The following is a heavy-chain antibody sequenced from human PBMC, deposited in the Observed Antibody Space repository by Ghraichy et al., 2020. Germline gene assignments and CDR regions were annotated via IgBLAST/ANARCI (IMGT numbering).Heavy chain of an antibody. Sequence: LSLTCAASGFTFSSYGMHWVRQAPGKGLEWVAVIWYDGSNKYYADSVKGRFTISRDNSKNTLYLQMNSLRAEDTAVYYCARGKWELWPVDEYYFDYWGQGTLVTVSS. J-gene: IGHJ4*02. CDR1: GFTFSSYG. V-gene: IGHV3-33*01. CDR3: ARGKWELWPVDEYYFDY. D-gene: IGHD1-26*01. CDR2: IWYDGSNK.